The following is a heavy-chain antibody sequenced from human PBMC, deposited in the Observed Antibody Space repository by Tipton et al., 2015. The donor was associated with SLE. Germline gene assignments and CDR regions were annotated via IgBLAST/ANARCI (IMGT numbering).Heavy chain of an antibody. J-gene: IGHJ3*01. V-gene: IGHV3-30*04. CDR3: AKGIAAVALL. CDR2: ISYDGSNK. D-gene: IGHD6-13*01. CDR1: GFTFSSYA. Sequence: SLRLSCAASGFTFSSYAMHWVRQAPGKGLEWVAVISYDGSNKYYADSVKGRFTISRDNSKNTLYLQMNSLRAEDTAVYYCAKGIAAVALLWGQGTMVTVSS.